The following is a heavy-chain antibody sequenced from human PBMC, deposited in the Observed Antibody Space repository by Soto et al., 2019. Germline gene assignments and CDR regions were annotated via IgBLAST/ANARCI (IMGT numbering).Heavy chain of an antibody. CDR2: IWYDGSNK. CDR3: ARGQRVYDFWSGYSSYYYYYGMDV. CDR1: GFTFSSYG. J-gene: IGHJ6*02. Sequence: GGSLRLSCAASGFTFSSYGMHWVRQAPGKGLEWVAVIWYDGSNKYYADSVKGRFTISRDNSKNTLYLQMNSLRAEDTAVYYCARGQRVYDFWSGYSSYYYYYGMDVWGQGTTVTVSS. V-gene: IGHV3-33*01. D-gene: IGHD3-3*01.